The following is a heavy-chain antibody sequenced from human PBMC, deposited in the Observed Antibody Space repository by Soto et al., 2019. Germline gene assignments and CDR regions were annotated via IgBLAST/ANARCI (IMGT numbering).Heavy chain of an antibody. CDR1: GFTFSSYA. CDR3: AKDGTVVPAAMPDY. CDR2: ISGGGGTT. Sequence: GSLRLSCAASGFTFSSYAMSWVRQAPGKGLERVSAISGGGGTTYYTNSVKGRFTISRDNSKNTLFLQMNSLRAEDTAVYYCAKDGTVVPAAMPDYWGQGALVTVSS. D-gene: IGHD2-2*01. J-gene: IGHJ4*02. V-gene: IGHV3-23*01.